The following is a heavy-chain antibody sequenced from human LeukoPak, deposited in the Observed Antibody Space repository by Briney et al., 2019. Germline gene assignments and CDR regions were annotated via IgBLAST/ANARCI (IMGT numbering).Heavy chain of an antibody. J-gene: IGHJ5*02. V-gene: IGHV3-23*01. Sequence: GGSLRLSCAASGFTFNNYAMSWVRQAPGKGPEWLSAISGSGGSTTDADSVKGRFTTSRDNSKSTLYLQMNSLRAEDTAIYYCAKIFHTDGYYLGEHLFDAWGQGTLVAVSS. CDR2: ISGSGGST. CDR3: AKIFHTDGYYLGEHLFDA. D-gene: IGHD3-22*01. CDR1: GFTFNNYA.